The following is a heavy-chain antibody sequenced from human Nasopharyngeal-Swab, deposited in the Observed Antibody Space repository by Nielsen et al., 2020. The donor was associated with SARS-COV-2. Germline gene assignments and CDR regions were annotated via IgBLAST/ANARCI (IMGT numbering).Heavy chain of an antibody. J-gene: IGHJ4*02. V-gene: IGHV4-59*11. CDR2: INYSGST. CDR1: GGSISTHY. D-gene: IGHD5-12*01. Sequence: SETLSLTCTVSGGSISTHYWSWIRQPPGKGLEWIGYINYSGSTHYNPSLWGRITMSVATSKNQFSLKLSSVTAADTALYYCARDSSGYGYDFDSWGQGNLVTVSS. CDR3: ARDSSGYGYDFDS.